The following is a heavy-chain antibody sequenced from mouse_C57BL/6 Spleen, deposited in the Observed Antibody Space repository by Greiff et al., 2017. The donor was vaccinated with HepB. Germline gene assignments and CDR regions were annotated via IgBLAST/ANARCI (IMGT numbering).Heavy chain of an antibody. J-gene: IGHJ2*01. CDR3: ARDGGEEDVDY. D-gene: IGHD2-3*01. V-gene: IGHV1-7*01. CDR1: GYTFTSYW. CDR2: INPSSGYT. Sequence: QVQLQQSGADLAKPGASVKLSCKASGYTFTSYWMHWVKQRPGQGLEWIGYINPSSGYTKYNQKFKGKATLTADKSSSTAYMQLSSLTYEDSAVYCCARDGGEEDVDYWGQGTTLAVAS.